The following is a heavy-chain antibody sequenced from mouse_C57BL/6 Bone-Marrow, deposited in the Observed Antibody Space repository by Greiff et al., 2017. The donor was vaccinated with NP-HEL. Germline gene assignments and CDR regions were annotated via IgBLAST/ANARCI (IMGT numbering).Heavy chain of an antibody. Sequence: QVQLQQSGAELVRPGTSVKLSCKASGYTFTSYWMHWVKQRPGQGLEWIGVIDPSDSYTNYNQKFKGKATLTVDTSSSTAYMQLSSLTSEDSAVYYCARRGPGDYFDYWGQGTTLTVSS. CDR1: GYTFTSYW. J-gene: IGHJ2*01. CDR3: ARRGPGDYFDY. V-gene: IGHV1-59*01. CDR2: IDPSDSYT. D-gene: IGHD4-1*01.